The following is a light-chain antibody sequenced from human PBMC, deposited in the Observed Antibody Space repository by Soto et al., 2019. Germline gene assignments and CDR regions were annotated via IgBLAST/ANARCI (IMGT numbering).Light chain of an antibody. V-gene: IGKV1-5*01. CDR1: QSISSW. Sequence: DIQMTQSPSTLPASVGDRVTITCRASQSISSWLAWYQQKPGKAPKLLIYDASSLESGVPSRFSGSGSGTEFTLTISSLQPDDFATYSCQQYNSFPFTFGPGTKVDI. CDR3: QQYNSFPFT. CDR2: DAS. J-gene: IGKJ3*01.